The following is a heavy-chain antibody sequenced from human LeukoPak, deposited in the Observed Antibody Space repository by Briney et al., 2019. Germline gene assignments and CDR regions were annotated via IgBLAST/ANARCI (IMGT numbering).Heavy chain of an antibody. Sequence: SETLSLTCTVSGGSISSSSYYWGWVRQPPGKGLEWIGSIYYSGSTYYNPSLKSRLTISVDTSKNQFSLKLSSVTAAETAVYYCAILLGYCSGGSCYSGRDYWGQGTLVTVSS. CDR2: IYYSGST. V-gene: IGHV4-39*01. CDR1: GGSISSSSYY. D-gene: IGHD2-15*01. J-gene: IGHJ4*02. CDR3: AILLGYCSGGSCYSGRDY.